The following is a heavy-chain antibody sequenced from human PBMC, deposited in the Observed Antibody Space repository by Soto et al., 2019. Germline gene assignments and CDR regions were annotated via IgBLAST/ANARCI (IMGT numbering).Heavy chain of an antibody. CDR1: GFTFSSYA. D-gene: IGHD2-15*01. V-gene: IGHV3-30-3*01. CDR2: ISYDGSNK. CDR3: ARTLEYCSGGSCARYYYYYYGMDV. Sequence: GGSLRLSCAASGFTFSSYAMHCVRQAPGKGLEWVAVISYDGSNKYYADSVKGRFTISRDNSKNTLYLQMNSLRAEDTAVYYCARTLEYCSGGSCARYYYYYYGMDVWGQGTTVTVSS. J-gene: IGHJ6*02.